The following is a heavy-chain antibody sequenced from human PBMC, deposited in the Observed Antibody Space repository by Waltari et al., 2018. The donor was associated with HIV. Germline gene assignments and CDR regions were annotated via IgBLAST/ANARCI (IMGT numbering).Heavy chain of an antibody. CDR2: IYSGGST. J-gene: IGHJ4*02. Sequence: EVQLVESGGGLIQPGGSLRLSCAASGFTVSSNYMSWVRQAPGKGLEWVSVIYSGGSTYYADSVKGRFTISRDNSKNTLYLQMNSLRAEDTAVYYCAQSGWLQMYYFDYWGQGTLVTVSS. V-gene: IGHV3-53*01. CDR3: AQSGWLQMYYFDY. D-gene: IGHD5-12*01. CDR1: GFTVSSNY.